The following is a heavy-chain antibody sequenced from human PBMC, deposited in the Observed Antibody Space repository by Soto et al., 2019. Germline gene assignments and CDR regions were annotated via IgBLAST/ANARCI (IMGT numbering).Heavy chain of an antibody. CDR1: GFTFSSYW. CDR3: AAYCTNGVCYSVDAFDI. D-gene: IGHD2-8*01. J-gene: IGHJ3*02. V-gene: IGHV3-7*01. Sequence: GGSLRLSCAASGFTFSSYWMSWVRQAPGKGLEWVANIKQDGSEKYYVDSVKGRFTISRDNAKNSLYLQMNSLRAEDTAVYYCAAYCTNGVCYSVDAFDIWGQGTMVTVSS. CDR2: IKQDGSEK.